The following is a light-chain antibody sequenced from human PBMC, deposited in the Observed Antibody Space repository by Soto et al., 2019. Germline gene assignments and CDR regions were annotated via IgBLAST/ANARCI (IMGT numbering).Light chain of an antibody. J-gene: IGKJ1*01. CDR3: QQYNNWPSWT. CDR2: GAS. Sequence: EIVMTQSPATLSVSPGERATLSCRASQRVSSNLAWYQQKPGQAPRLLIYGASTRATGIPARFSGSGSETEFTLTISSLQSEDFAVYYCQQYNNWPSWTFGQGTKVEIK. CDR1: QRVSSN. V-gene: IGKV3-15*01.